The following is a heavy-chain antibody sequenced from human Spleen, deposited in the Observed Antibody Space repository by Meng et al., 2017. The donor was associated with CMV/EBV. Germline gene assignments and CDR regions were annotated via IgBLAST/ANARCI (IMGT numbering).Heavy chain of an antibody. D-gene: IGHD3-16*01. V-gene: IGHV3-48*04. CDR2: ISSSSSTI. CDR1: GFTFSSYS. Sequence: GGSLRLSCAASGFTFSSYSMNWVRQAPGKGLEWVSYISSSSSTIYYADSVKGRFTISRDNAKNSLYLQMNSLRAEDTAVYYCARAGRGGYFLQTWVGVDYYYYGMDVWGQGTTVTVSS. J-gene: IGHJ6*02. CDR3: ARAGRGGYFLQTWVGVDYYYYGMDV.